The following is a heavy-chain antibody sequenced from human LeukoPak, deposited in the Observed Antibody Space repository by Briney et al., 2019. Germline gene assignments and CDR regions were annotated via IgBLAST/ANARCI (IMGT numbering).Heavy chain of an antibody. CDR2: ISGSGGST. V-gene: IGHV3-23*01. J-gene: IGHJ6*03. CDR3: ARGETKWGSSNWGYYYYYMDV. CDR1: GFTFSSYG. Sequence: PGGSLRLSCAASGFTFSSYGMSWVRQAPGKGLEWVSAISGSGGSTYYADSVKGRFTISRDNSKNTLYLQMNSLRAEDTAVYYCARGETKWGSSNWGYYYYYMDVWGKGTTVTISS. D-gene: IGHD6-13*01.